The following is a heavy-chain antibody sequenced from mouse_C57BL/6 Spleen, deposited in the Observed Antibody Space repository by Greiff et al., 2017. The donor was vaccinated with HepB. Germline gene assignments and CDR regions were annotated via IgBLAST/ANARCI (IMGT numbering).Heavy chain of an antibody. CDR1: GYTFTDYY. D-gene: IGHD2-4*01. J-gene: IGHJ3*01. CDR2: LNPNNGGT. Sequence: VQLQQSGPELVKPGASVKISCKASGYTFTDYYMNWVKQSHGKSLEWIGDLNPNNGGTSYNQKFKGKATLTVDKSSSTAYMELRSLTSEDSAVYYCVIYYDYAWFAYWGQGTLVTVSA. CDR3: VIYYDYAWFAY. V-gene: IGHV1-26*01.